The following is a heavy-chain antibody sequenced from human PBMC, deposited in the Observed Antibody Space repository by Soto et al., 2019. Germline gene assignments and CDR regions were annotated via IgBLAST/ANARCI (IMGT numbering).Heavy chain of an antibody. V-gene: IGHV3-73*02. CDR2: IRSKANSYAT. CDR1: GFTFSGSA. CDR3: TTERVLEWLFGA. D-gene: IGHD3-3*01. Sequence: EVQLVESGGGLVQPGGSLKLSCAASGFTFSGSAMHWVRQASGKGLEWVGLIRSKANSYATAYAASVKGRFTISRDDSKNTAYLQMNSLKTEDTAVYYCTTERVLEWLFGAWGQGNLVTVSS. J-gene: IGHJ5*02.